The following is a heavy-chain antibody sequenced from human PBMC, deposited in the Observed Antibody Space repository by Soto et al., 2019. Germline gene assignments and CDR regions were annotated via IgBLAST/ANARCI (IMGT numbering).Heavy chain of an antibody. V-gene: IGHV4-39*01. CDR2: IYGTGNT. Sequence: QLQLQESGPGLVKPSETLSLSCTVSGGSISSSFYWGWIRQPPGKGLEWIGSIYGTGNTYYNPSHXXRVTLSADPSKNQFFLNLISVTAADTAVYYCRSSSRYSTDVWGQGATVTVSS. CDR1: GGSISSSFY. J-gene: IGHJ6*02. CDR3: RSSSRYSTDV. D-gene: IGHD6-19*01.